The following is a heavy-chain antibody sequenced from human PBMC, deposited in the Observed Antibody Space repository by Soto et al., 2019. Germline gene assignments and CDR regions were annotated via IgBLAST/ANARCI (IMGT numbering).Heavy chain of an antibody. CDR3: ARPIAARRYYDYGMDV. CDR1: GYTFTSYD. J-gene: IGHJ6*04. V-gene: IGHV1-8*01. D-gene: IGHD6-6*01. Sequence: QVQLVQSGAEVKKPGASVKVSCKASGYTFTSYDINWVRQATGQGLEWMGWMNPNSGNTGYAQKFQGRVTMTRNTSISTADMELSSLRSEDTAVYYCARPIAARRYYDYGMDVCGKGTTVTVSS. CDR2: MNPNSGNT.